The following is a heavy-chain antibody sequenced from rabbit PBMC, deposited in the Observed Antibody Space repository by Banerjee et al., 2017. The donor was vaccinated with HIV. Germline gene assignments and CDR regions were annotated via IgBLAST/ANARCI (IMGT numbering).Heavy chain of an antibody. Sequence: QSLEESGGDLVKPGASLTLTCTASGFSFSSSYYMCWVRQAPGKGLEWIACIYTGSGGGTVYASWAKGRFTISKTSSTTVTLQMTSLTAADTATYFCASSGAGSNYYDWLDLWGQGTLVTVS. V-gene: IGHV1S40*01. D-gene: IGHD8-1*01. J-gene: IGHJ5*01. CDR3: ASSGAGSNYYDWLDL. CDR1: GFSFSSSYY. CDR2: IYTGSGGGT.